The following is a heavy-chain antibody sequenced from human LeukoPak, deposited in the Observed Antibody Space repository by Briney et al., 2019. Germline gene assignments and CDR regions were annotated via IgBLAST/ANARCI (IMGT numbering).Heavy chain of an antibody. D-gene: IGHD6-13*01. V-gene: IGHV3-23*01. Sequence: GGSLRLSCAVSGFTFSSYGMSWVRQAPGKGLEWVSAISGSGGSTCYADSVKGRFTISRDNSKNTLYLQMNSLRAEDTAVYYCARDYRGAAGGRFDFWGQGTLVTVSS. CDR3: ARDYRGAAGGRFDF. CDR1: GFTFSSYG. J-gene: IGHJ4*02. CDR2: ISGSGGST.